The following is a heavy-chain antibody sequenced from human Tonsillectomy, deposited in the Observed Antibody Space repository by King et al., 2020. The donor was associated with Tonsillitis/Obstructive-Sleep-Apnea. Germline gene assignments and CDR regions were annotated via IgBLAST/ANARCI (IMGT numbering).Heavy chain of an antibody. D-gene: IGHD4-23*01. Sequence: VQLQQWGAGLLKPSETLSLTCAVSGGSFSGYYWSWIRQPPGKGLEWIGEINHSGSTNYNPSLKSRVTISVDTSKNQFSLKLSSVTAADTAVYYCARVLTVVTYDYWGQGTLVTVSS. V-gene: IGHV4-34*01. J-gene: IGHJ4*02. CDR2: INHSGST. CDR3: ARVLTVVTYDY. CDR1: GGSFSGYY.